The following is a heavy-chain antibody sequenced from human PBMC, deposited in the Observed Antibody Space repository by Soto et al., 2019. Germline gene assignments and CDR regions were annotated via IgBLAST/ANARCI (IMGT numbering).Heavy chain of an antibody. J-gene: IGHJ6*03. CDR2: IFYTGST. CDR3: ARIVSTTPYFHHYMDV. Sequence: QLQLQESGPGLVKPSETLSLTCTVSGGSISSSGHFWGWVHQPPGKGLEWIGTIFYTGSTYYNSSFKSRVTMSVDTSKNQFSLKLSSVTAADTAVYYCARIVSTTPYFHHYMDVWGKGTTGTVSS. CDR1: GGSISSSGHF. D-gene: IGHD5-12*01. V-gene: IGHV4-39*01.